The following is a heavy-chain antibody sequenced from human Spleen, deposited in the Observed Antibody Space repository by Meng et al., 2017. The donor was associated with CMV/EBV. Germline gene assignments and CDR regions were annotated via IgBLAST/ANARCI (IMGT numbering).Heavy chain of an antibody. CDR3: AIRRSGSYRGYFDY. J-gene: IGHJ4*02. CDR2: INHSGST. V-gene: IGHV4-34*01. CDR1: GGSFSGYY. Sequence: VKLQQWGAGLLKPSETLSLTCAVYGGSFSGYYWSWIRQPPGKGLEWIGEINHSGSTNYNPSLKSRVTISVDTSKNQFSLKLSSVTAADTAVYYCAIRRSGSYRGYFDYWGQGTLVTVSS. D-gene: IGHD1-26*01.